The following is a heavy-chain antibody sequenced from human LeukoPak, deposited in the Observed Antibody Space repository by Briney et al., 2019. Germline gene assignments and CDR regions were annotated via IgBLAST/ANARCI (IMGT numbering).Heavy chain of an antibody. CDR3: ARLNGGVGYYYDSSGYPDY. CDR1: GYSFTSYW. J-gene: IGHJ4*02. CDR2: IDPSDSYT. D-gene: IGHD3-22*01. V-gene: IGHV5-10-1*01. Sequence: HGESLRISSQGAGYSFTSYWFSWVRQMNGTGLEWIGRIDPSDSYTTYSPSFQGHVTISADKSFSSAYLQWSSLKASDTAMYYCARLNGGVGYYYDSSGYPDYWGQGTLVTVSS.